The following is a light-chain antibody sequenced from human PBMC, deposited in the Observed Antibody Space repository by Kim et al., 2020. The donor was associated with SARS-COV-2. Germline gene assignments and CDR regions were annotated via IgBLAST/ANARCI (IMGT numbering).Light chain of an antibody. V-gene: IGLV2-14*03. CDR2: DVS. CDR1: SSDVGGYIC. J-gene: IGLJ2*01. Sequence: GQSITISWTGTSSDVGGYICVSWYQQQPGKAPKLIIYDVSHRPSGVSNRFSGSKSGNRASLTIFGLQAEDEADYYCTSYTSTSTLVFGGGTQLTVL. CDR3: TSYTSTSTLV.